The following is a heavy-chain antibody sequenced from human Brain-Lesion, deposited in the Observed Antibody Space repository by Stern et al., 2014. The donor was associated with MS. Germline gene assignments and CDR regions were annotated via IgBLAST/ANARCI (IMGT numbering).Heavy chain of an antibody. CDR3: ARDCGVGNCAGARGYSYYYGLDV. Sequence: EVQLVQSGGGLVQPGGSQRLSCAASGFSFSSYWMTWVRQAPGRGPEWVANIKQDGSEKYYVDSVKDRFTISRDNAKNSLYLQMHSLRDEDTAVYYCARDCGVGNCAGARGYSYYYGLDVWGQGTTVTVSS. D-gene: IGHD2-8*02. CDR2: IKQDGSEK. J-gene: IGHJ6*02. V-gene: IGHV3-7*01. CDR1: GFSFSSYW.